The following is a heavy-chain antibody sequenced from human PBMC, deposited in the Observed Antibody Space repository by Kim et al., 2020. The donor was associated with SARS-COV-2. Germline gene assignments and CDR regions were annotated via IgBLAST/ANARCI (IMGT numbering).Heavy chain of an antibody. Sequence: SETLSLTCAVSGGSISSGGYSWSWIRQPPGKGLEWIGYIYHSGSTYYNPSLKSRVTISVDRSKNQFSLKLSSVTAADTAVYYCASSTLTTADAFDIWGQG. V-gene: IGHV4-30-2*01. CDR3: ASSTLTTADAFDI. J-gene: IGHJ3*02. CDR2: IYHSGST. CDR1: GGSISSGGYS. D-gene: IGHD4-17*01.